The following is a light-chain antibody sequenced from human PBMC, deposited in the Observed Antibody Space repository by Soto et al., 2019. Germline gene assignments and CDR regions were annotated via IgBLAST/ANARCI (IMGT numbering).Light chain of an antibody. CDR2: DNN. J-gene: IGLJ2*01. V-gene: IGLV1-51*01. Sequence: QSVLTQPPSVFAAPGQKVTISCSGSSSNIGNNFVSWYQQLPGTAPKLLIYDNNKRPSGIPDRFSGSKSGTSATLGITGLQSGDEADYYCATWESSLSIGVFGGGTKLTVL. CDR1: SSNIGNNF. CDR3: ATWESSLSIGV.